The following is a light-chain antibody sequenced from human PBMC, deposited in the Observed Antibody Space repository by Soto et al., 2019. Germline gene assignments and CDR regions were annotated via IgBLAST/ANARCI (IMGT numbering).Light chain of an antibody. J-gene: IGKJ1*01. V-gene: IGKV3-11*01. Sequence: EIALTQSPATLSLTPGERATLSCRASQSVSSYLAWYQQKPGQAPRLLIYDASNRATGIPARFSGSGSGTDFTLTISSLESEDFAVYYCQQRSNWPWTFGQGTKVEIK. CDR2: DAS. CDR3: QQRSNWPWT. CDR1: QSVSSY.